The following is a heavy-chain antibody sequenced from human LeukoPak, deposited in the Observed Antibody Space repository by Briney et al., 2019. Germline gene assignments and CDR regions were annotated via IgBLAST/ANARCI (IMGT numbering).Heavy chain of an antibody. CDR3: TTSMRWELPDFDY. V-gene: IGHV3-15*01. D-gene: IGHD1-26*01. CDR1: GLTFSNVW. CDR2: IKSKSDGGTT. J-gene: IGHJ4*02. Sequence: KSGGSLRLSCAASGLTFSNVWMSWVRQAPGKGLEWVGRIKSKSDGGTTDYAAPVKGRFTISRDDSENTLYLQMNSLKTEDTAVYYCTTSMRWELPDFDYWGQGTLVTVSS.